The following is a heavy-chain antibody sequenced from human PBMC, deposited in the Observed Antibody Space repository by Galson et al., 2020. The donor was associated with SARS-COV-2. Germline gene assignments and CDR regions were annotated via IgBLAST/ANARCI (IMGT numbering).Heavy chain of an antibody. CDR2: IYYRGST. J-gene: IGHJ4*02. D-gene: IGHD4-17*01. Sequence: SETLSLTCTVSGGSISSRSYYWGWIRQPPGKGLEWIGSIYYRGSTAYNPSLNSRISISVDTSKNQYSLTLRSVTAADTAVYYCARRSETVAWVYWGQGTLVAVSS. V-gene: IGHV4-39*01. CDR3: ARRSETVAWVY. CDR1: GGSISSRSYY.